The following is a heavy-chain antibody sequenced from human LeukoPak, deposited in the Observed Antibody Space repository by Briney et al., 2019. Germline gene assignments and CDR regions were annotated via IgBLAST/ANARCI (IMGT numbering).Heavy chain of an antibody. CDR3: AKDLMGNRVFDF. V-gene: IGHV3-23*01. D-gene: IGHD2/OR15-2a*01. CDR1: GFAFTRYS. CDR2: ISTSGGGT. Sequence: GGSLRLSCAASGFAFTRYSMSWVRQAPGKGLEWVSAISTSGGGTYYADSVKGRFIISRDNSKNTLYLQLNSLRAEDTAIYFCAKDLMGNRVFDFWGQGTLVTVSS. J-gene: IGHJ4*02.